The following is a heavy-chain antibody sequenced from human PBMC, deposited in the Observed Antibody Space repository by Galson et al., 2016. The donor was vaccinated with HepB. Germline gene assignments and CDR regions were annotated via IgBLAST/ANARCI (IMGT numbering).Heavy chain of an antibody. D-gene: IGHD2-15*01. CDR2: IYTSGNT. V-gene: IGHV4-61*02. CDR1: DGSIRSGNYY. CDR3: ARGDSSYCNGGKCQNYAMDV. Sequence: TLSLTCSVSDGSIRSGNYYWNWIRQPAGKGLQWIGRIYTSGNTNYHPSLRSRVTISVETSKNQFSLKLNSVTAADTAVYFCARGDSSYCNGGKCQNYAMDVWGKGTTVTVSS. J-gene: IGHJ6*04.